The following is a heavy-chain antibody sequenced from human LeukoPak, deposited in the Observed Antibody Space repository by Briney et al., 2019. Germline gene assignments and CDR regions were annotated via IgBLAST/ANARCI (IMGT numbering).Heavy chain of an antibody. CDR3: ARGLLAAAGIDY. D-gene: IGHD6-13*01. CDR1: GFTFTNYW. V-gene: IGHV3-7*04. J-gene: IGHJ4*02. CDR2: IKQDGSEK. Sequence: GGSLRLSCAASGFTFTNYWMSWVRQAPGKGLEWVANIKQDGSEKNYVDSVKGRFTISRGDAKSSLYLQMNSLRAEDTAVYYCARGLLAAAGIDYWGQGALVTVSS.